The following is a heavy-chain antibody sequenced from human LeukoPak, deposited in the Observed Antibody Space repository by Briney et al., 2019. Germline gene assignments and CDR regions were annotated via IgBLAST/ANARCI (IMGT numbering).Heavy chain of an antibody. Sequence: GGSLRLSCAASGFTFSSYAMHWVRQAPGKGLEYVSAISSNGGSTYYANSVKGRFTISSDNSKNTLYLQMGGLRAEDMAVYYCAREGLGGDFNLYYFDYWGQGTLVTVSS. D-gene: IGHD2-21*02. J-gene: IGHJ4*02. V-gene: IGHV3-64*01. CDR1: GFTFSSYA. CDR3: AREGLGGDFNLYYFDY. CDR2: ISSNGGST.